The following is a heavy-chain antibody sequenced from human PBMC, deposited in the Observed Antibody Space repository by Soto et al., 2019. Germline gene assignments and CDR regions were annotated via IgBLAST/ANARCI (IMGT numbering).Heavy chain of an antibody. CDR1: GGTFSNYV. V-gene: IGHV1-69*06. CDR2: IIPISGAA. D-gene: IGHD1-7*01. CDR3: ARDMTRTVVPYFDF. Sequence: QVQLVQSGAEVKKPGSSVKVSCKASGGTFSNYVVNWVRQSPGQGLEWMVRIIPISGAANYAQKFQGRVTITADKSTTTSDMELSSLRSEDTAVYYCARDMTRTVVPYFDFWGQGTLVTVSS. J-gene: IGHJ4*02.